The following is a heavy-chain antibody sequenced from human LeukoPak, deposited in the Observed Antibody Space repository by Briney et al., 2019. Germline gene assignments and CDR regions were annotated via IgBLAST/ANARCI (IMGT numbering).Heavy chain of an antibody. CDR2: INPNSGGT. J-gene: IGHJ6*02. CDR1: GYTFTGYY. CDR3: ARVSYYYYGMDV. V-gene: IGHV1-2*02. Sequence: GASVKVSCKASGYTFTGYYMHWVRQAPGQGLEWMGWINPNSGGTNYAQKLQGRVTMTTDTSTSTAYMELRSLRSDDTAVYYCARVSYYYYGMDVWGQGTTVTVSS.